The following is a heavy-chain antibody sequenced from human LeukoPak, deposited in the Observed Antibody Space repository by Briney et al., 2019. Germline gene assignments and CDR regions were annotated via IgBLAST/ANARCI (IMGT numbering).Heavy chain of an antibody. CDR1: GFTFSSYG. Sequence: GGSLRLSCAASGFTFSSYGMHWVRPAPGKGLEWVAVISYDGSNKYYADSVKGRFTISRDNSKNTLYLQMNSLRAEDTAVYYCAKVLLRLGELSPFDYWGQGTLVTVSS. V-gene: IGHV3-30*18. CDR2: ISYDGSNK. D-gene: IGHD3-16*02. J-gene: IGHJ4*02. CDR3: AKVLLRLGELSPFDY.